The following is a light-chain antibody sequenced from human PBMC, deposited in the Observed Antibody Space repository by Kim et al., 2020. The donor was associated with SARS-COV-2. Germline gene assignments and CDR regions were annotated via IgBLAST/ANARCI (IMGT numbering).Light chain of an antibody. CDR3: AAWDDSLSGREVV. Sequence: VTISCSGSSSNIGSNYVYWYQQRPGTAPKLLIYRNNQRPSGVPDRFSGSKSGTSASLAISGLRSEDEADYYCAAWDDSLSGREVVFGGGTQLTVL. V-gene: IGLV1-47*01. J-gene: IGLJ2*01. CDR1: SSNIGSNY. CDR2: RNN.